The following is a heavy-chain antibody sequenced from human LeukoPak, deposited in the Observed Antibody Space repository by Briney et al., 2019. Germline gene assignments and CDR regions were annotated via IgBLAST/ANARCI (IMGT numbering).Heavy chain of an antibody. CDR3: ARDPTIAVAGPGY. Sequence: ASVKVSCKASGYTFTTYGISWVRQAPGQELEWMGWISAYNGNTNYAQKFQGRVTMTTDTSTSTAYTELRSLRSDDTAVYYCARDPTIAVAGPGYWGQGTLVTVSS. V-gene: IGHV1-18*01. J-gene: IGHJ4*02. CDR2: ISAYNGNT. CDR1: GYTFTTYG. D-gene: IGHD6-19*01.